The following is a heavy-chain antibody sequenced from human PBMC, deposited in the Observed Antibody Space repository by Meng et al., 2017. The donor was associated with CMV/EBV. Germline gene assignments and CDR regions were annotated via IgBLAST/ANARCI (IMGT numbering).Heavy chain of an antibody. CDR2: IYYSGST. J-gene: IGHJ4*02. CDR3: ARAQYSSSCDY. CDR1: GGSISSGDYY. V-gene: IGHV4-30-4*08. D-gene: IGHD6-13*01. Sequence: HVRRQDSGPGLVKPSQTLSLTCTVSGGSISSGDYYWSWICQPPGKGLEWIGYIYYSGSTYYNPSLKSRVTISVDTSKNQFSLKLSSVTAADTAVYYCARAQYSSSCDYWGQGTLVTVSS.